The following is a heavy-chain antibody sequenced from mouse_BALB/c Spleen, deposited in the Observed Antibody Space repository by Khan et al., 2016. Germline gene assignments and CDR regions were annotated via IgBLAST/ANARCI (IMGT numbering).Heavy chain of an antibody. CDR1: GYSITSGYY. D-gene: IGHD4-1*02. CDR2: ISYDGTN. V-gene: IGHV3-6*02. CDR3: ARDGATGTFAY. J-gene: IGHJ3*01. Sequence: EVQLQESGPGLVKPSQSLSLTCSVTGYSITSGYYWNWIRQFPGNKLEWVGYISYDGTNYYNPSLKNRITITRDTSKNQFFLKLNSVTSEDTATDYGARDGATGTFAYWGQGTLVTVSA.